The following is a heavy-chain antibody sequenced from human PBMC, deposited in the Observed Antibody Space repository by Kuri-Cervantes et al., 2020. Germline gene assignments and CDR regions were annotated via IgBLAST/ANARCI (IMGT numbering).Heavy chain of an antibody. CDR1: GYTFTSYD. D-gene: IGHD4-11*01. CDR2: MNPNSGNT. Sequence: ASVKVSCKASGYTFTSYDINWVRQATGQGLEWMGWMNPNSGNTGYAQKFQGRVTMTRNTSISTAYMELSSLRSEDTAVYYCARASFYSNYRFDYWGQGTLVTVSS. CDR3: ARASFYSNYRFDY. V-gene: IGHV1-8*02. J-gene: IGHJ4*02.